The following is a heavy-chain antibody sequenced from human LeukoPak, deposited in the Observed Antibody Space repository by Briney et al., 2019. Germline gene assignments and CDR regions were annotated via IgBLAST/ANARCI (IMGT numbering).Heavy chain of an antibody. V-gene: IGHV3-30*01. D-gene: IGHD1-1*01. CDR3: ARSKLAGKNWFAP. Sequence: PGGSLRLSCAASGFTFSNYAMHWVRQAPGKGLEWVAIISYDENNKYYADSVKGRFTISRDNSKNTLYLQVNSLRAEDTAVYYWARSKLAGKNWFAPWGQGTLVTVSS. J-gene: IGHJ5*02. CDR1: GFTFSNYA. CDR2: ISYDENNK.